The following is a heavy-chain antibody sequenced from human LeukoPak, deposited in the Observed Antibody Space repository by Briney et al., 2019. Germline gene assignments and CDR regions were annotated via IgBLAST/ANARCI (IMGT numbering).Heavy chain of an antibody. CDR1: GFTFSSSW. CDR2: IKQDGSEK. Sequence: GGSLRLSCAASGFTFSSSWMNWVRETPGKGLEWVANIKQDGSEKYYVDSVMGRFTISRDNAKNSLFLQMNSLRAEDTALYYCARDFRGVPFDCWGQGTLVTVSS. CDR3: ARDFRGVPFDC. V-gene: IGHV3-7*01. J-gene: IGHJ4*02. D-gene: IGHD3-10*01.